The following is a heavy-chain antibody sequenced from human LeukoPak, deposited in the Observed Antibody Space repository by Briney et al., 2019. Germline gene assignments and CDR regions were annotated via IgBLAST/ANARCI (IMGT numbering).Heavy chain of an antibody. CDR2: INHSGST. CDR1: GGSFSGYY. J-gene: IGHJ4*02. V-gene: IGHV4-34*01. D-gene: IGHD6-13*01. Sequence: SETLSLTCAVYGGSFSGYYWSWIRQPPGKGLEWIGEINHSGSTNYNPSLKSRVTISVDTSKNQFSLKLSSVTAADTAVYYCAGLVIAAADYWGQGTLVTVSS. CDR3: AGLVIAAADY.